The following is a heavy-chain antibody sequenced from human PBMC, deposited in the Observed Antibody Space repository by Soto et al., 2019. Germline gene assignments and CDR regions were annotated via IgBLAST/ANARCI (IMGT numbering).Heavy chain of an antibody. CDR3: ASDRSSSWDQGYGMDV. Sequence: PSETLSLTXTVSGGSISTYYWSWIRQPPGKGLEWIGYIYYSGSTSYNPSLKSRVTISVDTSKNQFSLKLRSVTAADTAVYYCASDRSSSWDQGYGMDVWGQGTTVTVSS. CDR2: IYYSGST. CDR1: GGSISTYY. V-gene: IGHV4-59*01. D-gene: IGHD6-13*01. J-gene: IGHJ6*02.